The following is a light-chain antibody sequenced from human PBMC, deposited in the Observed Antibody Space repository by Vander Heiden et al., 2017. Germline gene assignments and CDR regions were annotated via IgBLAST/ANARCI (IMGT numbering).Light chain of an antibody. Sequence: DIVMTQSPDSLAVSLGERATINCKSSQSVLYSSNNKNYLAWYRQKPGRPPELLIYWASTRESGVPDRFSGSGSGTDFTLTISSLQAEDVAVYYCQQYYTTLTFGQGTRLEIK. CDR1: QSVLYSSNNKNY. J-gene: IGKJ5*01. CDR3: QQYYTTLT. CDR2: WAS. V-gene: IGKV4-1*01.